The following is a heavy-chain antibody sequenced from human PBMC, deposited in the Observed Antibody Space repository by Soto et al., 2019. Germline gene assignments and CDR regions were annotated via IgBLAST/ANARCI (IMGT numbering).Heavy chain of an antibody. J-gene: IGHJ6*02. CDR3: ARDLGGXYGSGSYYYYYYYGMDV. Sequence: ASVKVSCKASGYTFTSYGISWVRQAPGQGLEWMGWISAYNGNTNYAQKLQGRVTMTTDTSTSTAYMELRSLRSDDTAVYYCARDLGGXYGSGSYYYYYYYGMDVWGQGTTVTVSS. CDR2: ISAYNGNT. V-gene: IGHV1-18*04. D-gene: IGHD3-10*01. CDR1: GYTFTSYG.